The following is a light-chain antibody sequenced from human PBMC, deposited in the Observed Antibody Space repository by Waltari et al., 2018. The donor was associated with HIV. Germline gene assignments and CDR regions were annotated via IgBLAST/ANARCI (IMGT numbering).Light chain of an antibody. V-gene: IGLV3-1*01. Sequence: SYELTQPPSMSVSPGQTASITRSGDNLGDKYVCWYQQKPGQSPVLVIFQNKKRPSGIPERFSGSNSGNTGTLTISGTQAVDEADYYCQAWDSSTRGLFGGGTKLTVL. CDR2: QNK. CDR3: QAWDSSTRGL. CDR1: NLGDKY. J-gene: IGLJ2*01.